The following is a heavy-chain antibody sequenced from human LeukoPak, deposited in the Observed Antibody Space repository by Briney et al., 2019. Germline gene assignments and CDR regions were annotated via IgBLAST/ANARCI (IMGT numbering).Heavy chain of an antibody. CDR3: AKDLRYSSGWSASGMDV. J-gene: IGHJ6*03. Sequence: SGGSLRLSCAASGFTFSSYGMHWVRQAPGKGLEWVAFIRYDGSNKYYADSVKGRFTISRDNSKNTLYLQMNSLRAEDTAVYYGAKDLRYSSGWSASGMDVWGKGTTVTISS. D-gene: IGHD6-19*01. V-gene: IGHV3-30*02. CDR2: IRYDGSNK. CDR1: GFTFSSYG.